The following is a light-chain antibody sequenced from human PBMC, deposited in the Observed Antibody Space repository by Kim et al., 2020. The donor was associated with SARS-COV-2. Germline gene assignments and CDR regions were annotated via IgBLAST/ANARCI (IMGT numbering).Light chain of an antibody. J-gene: IGLJ3*02. V-gene: IGLV7-46*01. Sequence: GGTVTLTCGYSTGDVTSGHWPYWFQQKPGQAPRTLIYDTRNKYSWAPARFSGSLLGGQAALTLSGAQPEDEADYYCLLFYSDTRPVFGGGTQLTVL. CDR2: DTR. CDR1: TGDVTSGHW. CDR3: LLFYSDTRPV.